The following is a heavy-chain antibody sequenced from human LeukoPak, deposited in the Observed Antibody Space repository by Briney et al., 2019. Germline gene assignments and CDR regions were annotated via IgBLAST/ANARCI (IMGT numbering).Heavy chain of an antibody. CDR2: TYYRSKWYN. Sequence: SQTLSLTCAISGDSVSSKSTAWNWIRQSPSRGREWLGRTYYRSKWYNDYAISVTSRISINPDTSKNQFSLQLNSVAPEDTAVYYCARESQGYTSGWYNGYFDYWSQGILVTVSS. CDR3: ARESQGYTSGWYNGYFDY. D-gene: IGHD6-19*01. V-gene: IGHV6-1*01. CDR1: GDSVSSKSTA. J-gene: IGHJ4*02.